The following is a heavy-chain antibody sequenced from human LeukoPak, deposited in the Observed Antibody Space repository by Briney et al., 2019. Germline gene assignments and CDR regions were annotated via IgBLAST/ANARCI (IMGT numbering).Heavy chain of an antibody. D-gene: IGHD3-22*01. Sequence: GGSLRLSCAASGLTFSSYAMHWVRQAPGKGLEWEAVISYDGSNKYYADSVKGRFTISRDNSKNTLYLQMNSLRAEDTAVYYCAREGYYYDGHSFDYWGQETLVTVSS. CDR3: AREGYYYDGHSFDY. CDR1: GLTFSSYA. V-gene: IGHV3-30-3*01. J-gene: IGHJ4*02. CDR2: ISYDGSNK.